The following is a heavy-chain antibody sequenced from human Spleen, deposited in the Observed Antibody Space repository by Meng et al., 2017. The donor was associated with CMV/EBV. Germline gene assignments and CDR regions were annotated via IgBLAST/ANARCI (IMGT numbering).Heavy chain of an antibody. CDR2: IIPILGIA. J-gene: IGHJ4*02. CDR3: ARGLSVPAATYYFDY. CDR1: GGTFGGHA. V-gene: IGHV1-69*10. Sequence: SVKVSCKTSGGTFGGHAFSWLRQAPGQGLEWMGGIIPILGIANYAQKFQGRVTITADKSTSTAYMELSSLRSEDTAVYYCARGLSVPAATYYFDYWGQGTLVTVSS. D-gene: IGHD2-2*01.